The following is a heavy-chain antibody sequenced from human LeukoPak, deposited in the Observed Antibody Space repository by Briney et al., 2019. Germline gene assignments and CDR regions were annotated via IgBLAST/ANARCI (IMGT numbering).Heavy chain of an antibody. CDR3: ARRYSYGYHFDY. CDR1: GGSISSSSYY. J-gene: IGHJ4*02. V-gene: IGHV4-39*01. Sequence: SETLSLTCTVSGGSISSSSYYWGWIRQPPGKGLEWIGSIYYSGSTYYNPSLKSRVTISVDTSKNQFSLKLSSVTAADTAVYYCARRYSYGYHFDYWGQGTLVTVSS. D-gene: IGHD5-18*01. CDR2: IYYSGST.